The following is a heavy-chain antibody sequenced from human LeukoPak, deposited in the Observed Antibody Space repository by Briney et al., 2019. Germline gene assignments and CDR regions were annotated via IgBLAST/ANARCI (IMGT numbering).Heavy chain of an antibody. V-gene: IGHV3-7*01. CDR1: GFTFSSYW. Sequence: EPGGSLRLSCAASGFTFSSYWMSWVRQAPGKGLEWVANIKQDGSEKYYVDSVKGRFTISRDNAKNSLYLQMNSLRAEDTAVYYCARCTAARPGAFDIWGQGTMVTVSS. J-gene: IGHJ3*02. CDR2: IKQDGSEK. D-gene: IGHD6-6*01. CDR3: ARCTAARPGAFDI.